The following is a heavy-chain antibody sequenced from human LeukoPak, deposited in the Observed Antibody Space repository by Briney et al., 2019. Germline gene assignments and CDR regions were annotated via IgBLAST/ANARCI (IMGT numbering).Heavy chain of an antibody. Sequence: GASVKVSCKASGYTFTSYGISWVRQAPGQGLEWMGWISAYNGNTNYAQKLQGRVTMTTDTSTSTAYMELRSLRSDDTAVYYCARSESQSYSSSWYGLAWQPYYFDYWGQGTLVTVSS. CDR1: GYTFTSYG. J-gene: IGHJ4*02. CDR3: ARSESQSYSSSWYGLAWQPYYFDY. V-gene: IGHV1-18*01. D-gene: IGHD6-13*01. CDR2: ISAYNGNT.